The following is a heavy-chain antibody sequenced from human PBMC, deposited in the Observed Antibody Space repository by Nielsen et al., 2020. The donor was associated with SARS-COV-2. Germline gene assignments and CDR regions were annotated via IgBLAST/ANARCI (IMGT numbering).Heavy chain of an antibody. Sequence: GGSLRLSCAASEFMFSIHSMNWVRQAPGKGLEWVSYISSGGDTTYYADSVKGRFTISRHNSKNTLYLQMNSLRAEDTAVYYCARELGIAAEYWGQGTLVTVSS. D-gene: IGHD6-13*01. CDR2: ISSGGDTT. J-gene: IGHJ4*02. V-gene: IGHV3-48*01. CDR1: EFMFSIHS. CDR3: ARELGIAAEY.